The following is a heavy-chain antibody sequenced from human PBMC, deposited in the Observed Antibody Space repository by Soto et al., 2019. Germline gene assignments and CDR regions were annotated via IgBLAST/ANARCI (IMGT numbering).Heavy chain of an antibody. CDR1: GYTFSTYG. J-gene: IGHJ4*02. CDR2: ISAYNGDTET. V-gene: IGHV1-18*01. Sequence: QVQLVQSGAEVKKPGASVKVSCKASGYTFSTYGISWVRQAPVQGLEWMGWISAYNGDTETNYAQKFQGRVTMTTDTSTSAAYMELRNLRSDDTAVYYCAREAAVMAAAGPDYWGQGTLVTVSS. D-gene: IGHD6-13*01. CDR3: AREAAVMAAAGPDY.